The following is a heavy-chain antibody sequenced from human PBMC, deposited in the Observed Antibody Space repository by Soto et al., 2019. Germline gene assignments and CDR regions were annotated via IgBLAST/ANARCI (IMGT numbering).Heavy chain of an antibody. V-gene: IGHV3-23*01. D-gene: IGHD3-3*01. Sequence: PGGSLRLSCAASGFTFSSYAMSWVRQAPGKGLEWVSAISGRRGSTYYADSVKGRFTISRDNSKNTLYLKMNSLRAEDTAVYYCAKDTKRITSVGVLTKGLYGMDVWGQGTTVTVSS. CDR2: ISGRRGST. CDR1: GFTFSSYA. J-gene: IGHJ6*02. CDR3: AKDTKRITSVGVLTKGLYGMDV.